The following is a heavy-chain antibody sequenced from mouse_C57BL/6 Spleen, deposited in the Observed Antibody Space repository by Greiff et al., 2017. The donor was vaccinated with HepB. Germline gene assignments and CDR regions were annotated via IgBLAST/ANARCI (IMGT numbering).Heavy chain of an antibody. D-gene: IGHD1-1*01. CDR1: GYTFTSYW. Sequence: VQLQQPGAELVKPGASVKLSCKASGYTFTSYWMHWVKQRPGQGLEWIGMIHPNSGSTNYNEKFKSKATLTEDKSSSTAYMQLSSLTSEDSAVYYCARDYGSSYVPRFAYWGQGTLVTVSA. V-gene: IGHV1-64*01. CDR3: ARDYGSSYVPRFAY. CDR2: IHPNSGST. J-gene: IGHJ3*01.